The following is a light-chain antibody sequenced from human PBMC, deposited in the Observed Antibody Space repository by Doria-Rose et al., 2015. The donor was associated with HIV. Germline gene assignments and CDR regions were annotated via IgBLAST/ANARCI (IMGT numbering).Light chain of an antibody. CDR3: HKYGTLWT. CDR2: DGS. Sequence: DIVLTQSPGTLSLSPGERATLSCRASQSFSSTYLAWYQQTPGQAPSLLIYDGSTRATGIPDRFSASGSGTDFTLTINRPEPEDFALYYCHKYGTLWTFGQGTKMEI. J-gene: IGKJ1*01. CDR1: QSFSSTY. V-gene: IGKV3-20*01.